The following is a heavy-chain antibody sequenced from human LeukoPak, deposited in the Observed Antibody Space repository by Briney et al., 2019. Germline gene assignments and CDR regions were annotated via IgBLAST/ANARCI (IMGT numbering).Heavy chain of an antibody. Sequence: GGSLRLSCAASGFTSSIHGMNWVRQTPGKGLEWVSYIINSGGTIYYADSVQGRFTISRDNAKNSLYLQMNSLRDEDTAVYYCARVGRRLYSMDVWGQGTTVTVSS. J-gene: IGHJ6*02. CDR2: IINSGGTI. CDR1: GFTSSIHG. V-gene: IGHV3-48*02. CDR3: ARVGRRLYSMDV. D-gene: IGHD1-14*01.